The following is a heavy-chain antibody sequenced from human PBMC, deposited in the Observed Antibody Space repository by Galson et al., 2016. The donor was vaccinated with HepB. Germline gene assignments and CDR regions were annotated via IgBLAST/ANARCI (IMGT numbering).Heavy chain of an antibody. CDR2: IHSDGSTT. D-gene: IGHD4-17*01. CDR3: ARESPTTAGAFDI. CDR1: GFTFSIFA. Sequence: SLRLSCAASGFTFSIFAMNWVRQAPGKGLEWVSRIHSDGSTTSYADSVKGRFTVSRDNAKNTLYMQMNSLRAEDTAVYYCARESPTTAGAFDIWGQGTMVTVSS. V-gene: IGHV3-74*01. J-gene: IGHJ3*02.